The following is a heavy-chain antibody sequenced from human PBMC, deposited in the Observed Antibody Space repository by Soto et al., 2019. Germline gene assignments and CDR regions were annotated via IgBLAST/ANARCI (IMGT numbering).Heavy chain of an antibody. D-gene: IGHD2-2*01. J-gene: IGHJ4*02. CDR1: GFTW. Sequence: EVQLVESGGGLIQPGGSVRLSCAASGFTWMHWVRQRPGKGMEWVSEIDSDGSSTDYADSVKGRFTVSRDNAQNSLFLQMNSLRAEDTAGYYCASLSAPVDHWGQGILVTVSA. CDR3: ASLSAPVDH. V-gene: IGHV3-74*01. CDR2: IDSDGSST.